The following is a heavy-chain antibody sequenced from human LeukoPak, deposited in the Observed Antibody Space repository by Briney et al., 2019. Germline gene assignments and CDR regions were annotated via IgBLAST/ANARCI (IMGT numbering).Heavy chain of an antibody. CDR1: GGSFSGYY. J-gene: IGHJ4*02. V-gene: IGHV4-34*01. Sequence: PSETLSLTCAAYGGSFSGYYWSWIRQPPGKGLEWIGEINHSGSTNYNPSLKSRVTISVDTSKNQFSLKLGSVTAADTAVYYCASRVFDYWGQGTLVTVSS. CDR2: INHSGST. CDR3: ASRVFDY.